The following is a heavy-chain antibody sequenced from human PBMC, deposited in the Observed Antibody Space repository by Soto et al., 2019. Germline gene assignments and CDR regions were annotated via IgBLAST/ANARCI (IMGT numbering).Heavy chain of an antibody. J-gene: IGHJ5*02. CDR2: ITPFNGNT. CDR1: GYTFTYRY. V-gene: IGHV1-45*02. D-gene: IGHD1-26*01. CDR3: ATSVGVTSNWFDP. Sequence: ASVKVSCKASGYTFTYRYLHWVRQAPGQALEWMGWITPFNGNTNYAQKFQDRVTITRDRSMSTAYMELSSLRSEDTAMYYCATSVGVTSNWFDPWGQGTLVTVSS.